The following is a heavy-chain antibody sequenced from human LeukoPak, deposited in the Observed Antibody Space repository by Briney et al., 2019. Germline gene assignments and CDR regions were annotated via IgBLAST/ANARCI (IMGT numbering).Heavy chain of an antibody. CDR1: GFTFSSYA. D-gene: IGHD3-9*01. CDR2: ISWNSGSI. Sequence: GGSLRLSCAASGFTFSSYAMHWVRQAPGKGLEWVSGISWNSGSIGYADSVKGRFTISRDNAKNSLYLQMNSLRAEDTALYYCAKGRYFDWLLGVFDYWGQGTLVTVSS. J-gene: IGHJ4*02. CDR3: AKGRYFDWLLGVFDY. V-gene: IGHV3-9*01.